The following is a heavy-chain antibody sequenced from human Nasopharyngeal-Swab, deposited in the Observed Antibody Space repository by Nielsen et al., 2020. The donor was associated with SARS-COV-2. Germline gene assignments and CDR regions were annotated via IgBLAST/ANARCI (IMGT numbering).Heavy chain of an antibody. CDR2: FDPEDGET. CDR1: GYTLTELS. J-gene: IGHJ3*02. D-gene: IGHD2-8*01. CDR3: ATDLRYCTNGVCYTKAADAFDI. Sequence: ASVKVSYKVSGYTLTELSMHWVRQAPGKGLEWMGGFDPEDGETIYAQKFQGRVTMTEDTSTDTAYMELSSLRSEDTAVYYCATDLRYCTNGVCYTKAADAFDIWGQGTMVTVSS. V-gene: IGHV1-24*01.